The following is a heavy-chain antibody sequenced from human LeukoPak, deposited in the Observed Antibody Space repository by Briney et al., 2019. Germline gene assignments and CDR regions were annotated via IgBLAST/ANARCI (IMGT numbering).Heavy chain of an antibody. D-gene: IGHD6-13*01. V-gene: IGHV4-59*01. CDR2: IYYSGST. Sequence: PSETPSLTCTVSGDSISSYYWSWIRQPPGKGLEWIGYIYYSGSTNYSPSLKSRVTISVDTSKNQLSLKLSSVTAADTAVYYCARRLASVATAGYWFDPWGQGTLVTVSS. CDR3: ARRLASVATAGYWFDP. J-gene: IGHJ5*02. CDR1: GDSISSYY.